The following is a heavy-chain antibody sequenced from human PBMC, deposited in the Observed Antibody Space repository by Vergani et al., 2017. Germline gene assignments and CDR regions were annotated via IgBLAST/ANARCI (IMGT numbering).Heavy chain of an antibody. CDR2: ISSSGGIK. J-gene: IGHJ4*02. Sequence: QVQLVESGGGLVKPGGSLRLSCAASGFTFSDYYMNWIRQAPGKGLEWVSYISSSGGIKYYAASVKGRFTISRDNVKDSLYLQMNSLSAEDTAVYYCARGDIIIVPAAGVLDYWGQGTLVTVSS. CDR1: GFTFSDYY. CDR3: ARGDIIIVPAAGVLDY. V-gene: IGHV3-11*01. D-gene: IGHD2-2*01.